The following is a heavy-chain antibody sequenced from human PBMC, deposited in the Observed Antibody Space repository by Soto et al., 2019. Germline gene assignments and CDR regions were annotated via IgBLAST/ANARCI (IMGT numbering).Heavy chain of an antibody. Sequence: PGGSLRLSCAASRFTFSSYSMNWVRQAPGKGLEWVSSIGTSGSYIYDTDSVKGRFTISRDNTKDSLYLQMNSLRAEDTAIYYCARGSAFIGLDYWGQGTPVTVSS. CDR1: RFTFSSYS. D-gene: IGHD1-26*01. CDR3: ARGSAFIGLDY. V-gene: IGHV3-21*01. CDR2: IGTSGSYI. J-gene: IGHJ4*02.